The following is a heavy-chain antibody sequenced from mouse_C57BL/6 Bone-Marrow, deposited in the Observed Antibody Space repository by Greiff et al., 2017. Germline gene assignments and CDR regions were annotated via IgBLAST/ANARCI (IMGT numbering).Heavy chain of an antibody. V-gene: IGHV1-81*01. CDR2: IYPGSGNT. Sequence: SGAELARPGASVKLSCKASGYTFTSYGISWVKQRTGQGLEWIGGIYPGSGNTYYNEKFKGKATLTADKSSSTAYMELSSLTSEDSAVXFWARDTTVVASYYFDYWGQGTTLTVSA. CDR3: ARDTTVVASYYFDY. J-gene: IGHJ2*01. CDR1: GYTFTSYG. D-gene: IGHD1-1*01.